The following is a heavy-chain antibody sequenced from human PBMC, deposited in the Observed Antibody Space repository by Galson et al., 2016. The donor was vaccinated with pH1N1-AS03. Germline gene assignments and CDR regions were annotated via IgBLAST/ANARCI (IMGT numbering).Heavy chain of an antibody. CDR2: ISYHGINK. D-gene: IGHD3-22*01. J-gene: IGHJ3*02. CDR3: AREKESYYDGSDTGDPDGFDI. Sequence: TLRLSCAASGFTFGNFAFHWVRQAPGKGLEWVSVISYHGINKYYAHSVRGRFSISRDNSENTVYLQMDSLRAEDTAVYYCAREKESYYDGSDTGDPDGFDIWGQGTMVTVSS. CDR1: GFTFGNFA. V-gene: IGHV3-30-3*01.